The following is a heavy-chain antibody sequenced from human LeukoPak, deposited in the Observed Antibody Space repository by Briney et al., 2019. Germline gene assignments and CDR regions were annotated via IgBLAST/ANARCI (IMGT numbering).Heavy chain of an antibody. CDR3: ARGTIAMAGILDC. CDR2: INYSGSS. V-gene: IGHV4-59*01. Sequence: SETLSLTCAVSGGAISSYYWGWIRQPPGKGLEWIGYINYSGSSNHNPSLKSRVTISVDTSKNQFSLKLSSVTAADTAVYYCARGTIAMAGILDCWGQGTLVTVSS. CDR1: GGAISSYY. D-gene: IGHD6-19*01. J-gene: IGHJ4*02.